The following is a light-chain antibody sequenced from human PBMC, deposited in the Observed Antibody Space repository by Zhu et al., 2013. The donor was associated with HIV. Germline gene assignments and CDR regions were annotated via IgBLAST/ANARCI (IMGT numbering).Light chain of an antibody. CDR2: EVS. CDR1: SSDVGGYNY. V-gene: IGLV2-14*01. Sequence: QSALTQPASVSGSPGQSITISCTGTSSDVGGYNYVSWYQQHPGKAPKLMIYEVSNRPSGVSNRFSGSKSGNTASLTISGLQAEDEADYYCSSYRSSSTLYVFGTGYQGHRP. J-gene: IGLJ1*01. CDR3: SSYRSSSTLYV.